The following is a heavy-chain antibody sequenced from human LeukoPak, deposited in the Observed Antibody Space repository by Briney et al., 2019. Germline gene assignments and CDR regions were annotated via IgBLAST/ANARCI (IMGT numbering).Heavy chain of an antibody. CDR3: ARDFNIYDPNFDC. V-gene: IGHV3-74*01. CDR2: INSDGSDT. CDR1: GFTFTDYW. Sequence: GGSLRLSCAASGFTFTDYWLHCVRAVPGKGLVCVSHINSDGSDTTYADSVKVPFTISRDNAKNTLYLQMNSLRAEDTAIYYSARDFNIYDPNFDCWGQGTLVTVSS. D-gene: IGHD5/OR15-5a*01. J-gene: IGHJ4*01.